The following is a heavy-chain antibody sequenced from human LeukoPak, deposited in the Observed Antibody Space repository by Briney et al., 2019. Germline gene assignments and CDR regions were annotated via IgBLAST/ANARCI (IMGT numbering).Heavy chain of an antibody. CDR3: ATAAIKYYYYGMDV. V-gene: IGHV1-18*01. J-gene: IGHJ6*04. CDR1: GYTFTSYG. Sequence: ASVKVSCKASGYTFTSYGISWVRQAPGQGLEGLGWISAYNGNANYAQKLQGRVTMTTDTSTSTAYMELRSLRSEDTAANYCATAAIKYYYYGMDVWGKGTTVTVSS. CDR2: ISAYNGNA.